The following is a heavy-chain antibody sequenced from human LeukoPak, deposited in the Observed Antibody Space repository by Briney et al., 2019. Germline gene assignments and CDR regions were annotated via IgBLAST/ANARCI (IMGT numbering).Heavy chain of an antibody. CDR1: GFTFSSYA. D-gene: IGHD3-22*01. V-gene: IGHV3-30*04. CDR2: ISYDGSNK. Sequence: GRSLRLSCAASGFTFSSYAMHWVRQAPGKGLEWVAVISYDGSNKYYADSVKGRFTISRDNSKNTLYLQMNSLRAEDTAVYYCARSRGRGSSGYYNIFDCWGQGTLVTVSS. J-gene: IGHJ4*02. CDR3: ARSRGRGSSGYYNIFDC.